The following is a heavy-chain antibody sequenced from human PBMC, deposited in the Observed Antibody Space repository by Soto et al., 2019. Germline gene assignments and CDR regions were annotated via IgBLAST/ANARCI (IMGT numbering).Heavy chain of an antibody. V-gene: IGHV1-3*01. CDR2: INAGNGNT. Sequence: ASVKVCCKGSGYTFTSYSMHWVRQAPGQRLEWMGWINAGNGNTKYSQKFQGRVTITRDTSASTAYMELSSLRSEDTAVYYCARDMTTSDYGAFDIWGQGTMVTVSS. D-gene: IGHD4-17*01. CDR3: ARDMTTSDYGAFDI. J-gene: IGHJ3*02. CDR1: GYTFTSYS.